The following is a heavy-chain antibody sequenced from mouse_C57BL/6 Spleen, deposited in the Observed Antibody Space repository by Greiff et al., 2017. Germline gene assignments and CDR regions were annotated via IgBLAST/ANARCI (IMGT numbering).Heavy chain of an antibody. CDR1: GYTFTSYW. J-gene: IGHJ3*01. D-gene: IGHD3-2*02. CDR2: IYPGSGST. V-gene: IGHV1-55*01. Sequence: VKLMESGAELVKPGASVKMSCKASGYTFTSYWITWVKQRPGQGLEWIGDIYPGSGSTNYNEKFKSKATLTVDTSSSTAYMQLSSLTSEDSAVYYCAREDSSGYSFAYWGQGTLVTVSA. CDR3: AREDSSGYSFAY.